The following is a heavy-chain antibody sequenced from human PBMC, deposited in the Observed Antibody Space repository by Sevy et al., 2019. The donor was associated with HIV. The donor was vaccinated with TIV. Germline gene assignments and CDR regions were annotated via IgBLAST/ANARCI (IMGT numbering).Heavy chain of an antibody. CDR1: GGFITTYY. CDR2: IYYTGST. CDR3: ARILEGPRDAFDI. V-gene: IGHV4-59*01. J-gene: IGHJ3*02. Sequence: SETLSLTCTVSGGFITTYYWTWIRQPPGKGLEWIGYIYYTGSTNYNPSLESRVTISLDTSKNQFSLRLSSVTAADTAMYYCARILEGPRDAFDIWGQGTMVTVSS.